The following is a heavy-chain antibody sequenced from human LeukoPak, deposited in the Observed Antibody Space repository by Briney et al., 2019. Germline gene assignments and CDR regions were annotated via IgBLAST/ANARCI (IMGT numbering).Heavy chain of an antibody. CDR3: AMSSSAYYFDY. CDR1: GFTVSSNY. CDR2: IYSGGST. Sequence: GGSLRLSCAASGFTVSSNYMSWVRQAPGKGLEWVAVIYSGGSTYYADSVKGRFTISRDNSKNTLYLQMNSVRAEDTAVYYCAMSSSAYYFDYWGQGTLVIVSS. V-gene: IGHV3-53*05. J-gene: IGHJ4*02. D-gene: IGHD6-6*01.